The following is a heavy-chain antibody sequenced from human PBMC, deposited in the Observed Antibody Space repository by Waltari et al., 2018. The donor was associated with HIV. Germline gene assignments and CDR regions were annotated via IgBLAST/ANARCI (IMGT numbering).Heavy chain of an antibody. D-gene: IGHD1-26*01. J-gene: IGHJ4*02. CDR3: ARAVVGATSPFDY. Sequence: QVQLQESGPGLVKPSETLSLTCTVPGGSISSYYWTWFRQPPGKGLEWIGYIYYSGSTNYNPSLKSRVTISVDTSKNQFSLKLSPVTAADTAVYYCARAVVGATSPFDYWGQGTLVTVSS. V-gene: IGHV4-59*01. CDR1: GGSISSYY. CDR2: IYYSGST.